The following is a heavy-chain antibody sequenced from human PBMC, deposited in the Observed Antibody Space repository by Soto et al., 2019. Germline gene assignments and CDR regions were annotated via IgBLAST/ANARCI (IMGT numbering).Heavy chain of an antibody. D-gene: IGHD4-17*01. V-gene: IGHV4-34*01. CDR3: ARGRNPYGVNDAFDI. J-gene: IGHJ3*02. CDR2: INHSGST. CDR1: GGSFSGYY. Sequence: SETLSLTCAVYGGSFSGYYWSWIRQPPGKGLEWIGEINHSGSTNYNPSLKSRVTISVDTSKNQFSLKLSSVTAADTAVYYCARGRNPYGVNDAFDIWGQGTMVTVS.